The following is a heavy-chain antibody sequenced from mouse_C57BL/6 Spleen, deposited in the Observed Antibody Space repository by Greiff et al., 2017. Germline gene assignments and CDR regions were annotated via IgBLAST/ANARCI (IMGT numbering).Heavy chain of an antibody. D-gene: IGHD1-1*01. CDR1: GYAFSSYW. Sequence: QVQLQQSGAELVKPGASVKISCKASGYAFSSYWMNWVKQRPGKGLEWIGQIYPGDGDTNYNGKFKGKATLTADKSSSTAYMQLSSLTSEDSAVYVCARDPYYGSSPYYAMDYWGQGTSVTVSS. V-gene: IGHV1-80*01. CDR2: IYPGDGDT. CDR3: ARDPYYGSSPYYAMDY. J-gene: IGHJ4*01.